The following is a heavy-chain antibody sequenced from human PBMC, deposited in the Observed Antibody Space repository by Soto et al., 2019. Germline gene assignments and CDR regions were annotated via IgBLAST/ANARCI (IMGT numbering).Heavy chain of an antibody. Sequence: PGGSLRLSCAASGFTFSSYGMHWVRQAPGKGLEWVAVIWYDGSNKYYADSVKGRFTISRDNSKNTLHLQMNSLRAEDTFLFYCARDYDSSGYPRYYFDYWGQGTLVTVSS. CDR3: ARDYDSSGYPRYYFDY. D-gene: IGHD3-22*01. CDR2: IWYDGSNK. J-gene: IGHJ4*02. CDR1: GFTFSSYG. V-gene: IGHV3-33*08.